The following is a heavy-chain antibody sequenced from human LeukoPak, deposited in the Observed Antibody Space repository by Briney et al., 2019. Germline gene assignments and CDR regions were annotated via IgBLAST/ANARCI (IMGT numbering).Heavy chain of an antibody. J-gene: IGHJ5*02. CDR2: IYPGGSDT. D-gene: IGHD2-2*01. CDR3: ARGVVVVPAATARWFDP. Sequence: GESLKIPCKGSGYSFTSYWIGWVRQMPGKGLEWMGIIYPGGSDTRYSPSFQGQVTISADKSISTAYLQWSSLKASDTAMYYCARGVVVVPAATARWFDPWGQGTLVTVSS. V-gene: IGHV5-51*01. CDR1: GYSFTSYW.